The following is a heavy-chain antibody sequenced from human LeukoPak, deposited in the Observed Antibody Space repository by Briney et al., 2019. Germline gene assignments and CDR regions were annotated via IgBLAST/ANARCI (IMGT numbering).Heavy chain of an antibody. V-gene: IGHV3-30*04. CDR1: GFTFSSYA. D-gene: IGHD5-18*01. CDR2: ISYGGSNK. J-gene: IGHJ4*02. CDR3: ARALPGYSYGIDY. Sequence: GGSLRLSCAASGFTFSSYAMHWVRQAPGKGLEWLAVISYGGSNKYYADSVKGRFTISRDNSKNTLYLQMNSLRAEDTAVYYCARALPGYSYGIDYWGQGTLVTVSS.